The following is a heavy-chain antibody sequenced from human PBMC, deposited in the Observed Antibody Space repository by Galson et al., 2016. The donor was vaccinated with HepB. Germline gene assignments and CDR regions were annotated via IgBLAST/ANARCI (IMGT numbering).Heavy chain of an antibody. CDR1: GFIFNNYA. CDR3: VRDHSVVPKTAYNWFDP. D-gene: IGHD4-23*01. V-gene: IGHV3-30*04. CDR2: ISDDGNST. Sequence: SLRLSCAASGFIFNNYALHWVRRAPGKGLEWVAFISDDGNSTYYADSVKGRFTISRDNSKSTLYLQMNSLRAEDTAVYFCVRDHSVVPKTAYNWFDPWGRGTLVTVSS. J-gene: IGHJ5*02.